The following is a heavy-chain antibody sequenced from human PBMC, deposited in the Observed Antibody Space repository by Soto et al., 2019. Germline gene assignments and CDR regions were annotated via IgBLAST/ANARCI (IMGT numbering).Heavy chain of an antibody. D-gene: IGHD6-13*01. CDR3: AKDGAAAGTRYYYYYGMDV. CDR2: ISWNSGSI. Sequence: GGSLRLSCAASGFTFDDCAMHWVRQAPGKGLEWVSGISWNSGSIGYADSVKGRFTISRDNAKNSLYLQMNSLRAEDTALYYCAKDGAAAGTRYYYYYGMDVWGQGTTVTVSS. V-gene: IGHV3-9*01. J-gene: IGHJ6*02. CDR1: GFTFDDCA.